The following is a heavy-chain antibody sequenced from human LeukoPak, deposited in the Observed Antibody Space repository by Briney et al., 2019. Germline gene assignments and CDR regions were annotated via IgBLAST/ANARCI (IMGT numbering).Heavy chain of an antibody. Sequence: GGSLRLSCAASGFTFSSYAMAWVRQAPGKGLEWVSGIGGSGEKTYYADSMKGRFTIYRDNSKNTLHLQMNSLRAEDTALYYCAREGSGGWPFDYWGRGTLVTVSS. CDR3: AREGSGGWPFDY. J-gene: IGHJ4*02. CDR1: GFTFSSYA. V-gene: IGHV3-23*01. CDR2: IGGSGEKT. D-gene: IGHD6-19*01.